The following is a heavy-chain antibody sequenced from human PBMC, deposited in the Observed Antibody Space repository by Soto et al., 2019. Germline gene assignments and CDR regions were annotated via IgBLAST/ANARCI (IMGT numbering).Heavy chain of an antibody. CDR3: ARDGLGAPFDY. CDR1: GGTFSSYT. V-gene: IGHV1-69*08. D-gene: IGHD6-19*01. CDR2: IIPILGIE. Sequence: QVQLVQSGAEVKQPGSSVKVSCKASGGTFSSYTISWVRQAPGQGLEWMGRIIPILGIENYAQKFQGRVTMTEDKSTSTAYMERGSLRAEDTAVYYCARDGLGAPFDYWGQGTLVTVSS. J-gene: IGHJ4*02.